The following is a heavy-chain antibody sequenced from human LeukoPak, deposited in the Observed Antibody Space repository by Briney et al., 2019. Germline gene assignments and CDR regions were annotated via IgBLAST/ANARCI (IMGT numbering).Heavy chain of an antibody. CDR2: ISSSSSYI. D-gene: IGHD2-15*01. CDR1: GFTFSSYE. J-gene: IGHJ4*02. CDR3: ARDRQGSGHDY. Sequence: GGSLRLSCAASGFTFSSYEMNWVRQAPGKGLEWVSYISSSSSYIYYADSVKGRFTISRDNAKNSLYLQMNSLRAEDTAVYYCARDRQGSGHDYWGQGTLVTVSS. V-gene: IGHV3-21*05.